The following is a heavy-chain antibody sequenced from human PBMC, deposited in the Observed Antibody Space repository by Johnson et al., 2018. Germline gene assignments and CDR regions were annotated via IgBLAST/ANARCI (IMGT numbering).Heavy chain of an antibody. D-gene: IGHD3-22*01. J-gene: IGHJ3*02. V-gene: IGHV3-64*01. CDR1: GFTFSSYA. CDR3: ARERGVAMRVVGPWTRDAFDI. CDR2: ISSNGRST. Sequence: VQLVQSGGGLVQPGGSLRLSCAASGFTFSSYAMHWVRQAPGKGLVYVSAISSNGRSTYYANSVKGRFTISRDNSKNTLYLQMGSLRAEDMAVYYCARERGVAMRVVGPWTRDAFDIWGQGTMVTVAS.